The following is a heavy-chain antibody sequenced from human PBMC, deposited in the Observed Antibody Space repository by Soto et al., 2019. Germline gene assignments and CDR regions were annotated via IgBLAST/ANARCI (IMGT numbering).Heavy chain of an antibody. J-gene: IGHJ3*02. CDR1: GFTFSFYG. Sequence: QVQLVESGGGVVQPGRSLRLSCAASGFTFSFYGMHWVRQAPGKGLEWVAVISYDGSNKYYADSVKGRFTISRDNSKNTRYRQMNSLRAEDTAVYYCAKDLGHGGRGAFDIWGQGTMVTVSS. D-gene: IGHD7-27*01. CDR3: AKDLGHGGRGAFDI. CDR2: ISYDGSNK. V-gene: IGHV3-30*18.